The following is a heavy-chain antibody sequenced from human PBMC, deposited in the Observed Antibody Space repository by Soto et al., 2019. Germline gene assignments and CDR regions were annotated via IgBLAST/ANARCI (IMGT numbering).Heavy chain of an antibody. D-gene: IGHD6-6*01. CDR3: ARMYSSSSGRGDY. J-gene: IGHJ4*02. CDR1: GYTFTSYG. V-gene: IGHV1-69*13. CDR2: ISPIFGTA. Sequence: SVKVSCKASGYTFTSYGISWVRQAPGQGLEWMGGISPIFGTANYAQKFQGRVTITADESTSTAYMELSSLRSEDTAVYYCARMYSSSSGRGDYWGQGTLVTVSS.